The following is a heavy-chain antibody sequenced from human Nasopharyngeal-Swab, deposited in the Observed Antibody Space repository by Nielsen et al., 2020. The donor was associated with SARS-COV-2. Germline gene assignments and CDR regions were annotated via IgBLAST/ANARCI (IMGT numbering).Heavy chain of an antibody. D-gene: IGHD3-10*01. CDR1: GGSFSGYY. Sequence: SETLSLTCAVYGGSFSGYYWSWIRQPPGKGLEWIGEINHSGSINYNPSLKSRVTISVDTSKNQFSLKLSSVTAADTAVYYCARYGAGGSRITMVRGYMDVWGKGTTVTVSS. CDR2: INHSGSI. J-gene: IGHJ6*03. V-gene: IGHV4-34*01. CDR3: ARYGAGGSRITMVRGYMDV.